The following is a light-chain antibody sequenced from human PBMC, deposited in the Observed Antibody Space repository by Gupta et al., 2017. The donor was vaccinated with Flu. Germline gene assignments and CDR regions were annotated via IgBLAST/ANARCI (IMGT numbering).Light chain of an antibody. CDR3: NSRDTSGDHLV. CDR1: SLRTNY. Sequence: SSDLTQDPAVSVALGQTVRITCQGDSLRTNYANWFQQKPGQAPLLVIFAKNHRPSGIPDRFSGSASGSTASLTITGAQAEDEADYHCNSRDTSGDHLVFGGGTKLTVL. V-gene: IGLV3-19*01. J-gene: IGLJ3*02. CDR2: AKN.